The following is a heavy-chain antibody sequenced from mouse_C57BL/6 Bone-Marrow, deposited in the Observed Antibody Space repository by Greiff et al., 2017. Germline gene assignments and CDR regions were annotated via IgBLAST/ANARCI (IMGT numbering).Heavy chain of an antibody. Sequence: VQLQQSGPVLVKPGASVQMSCKASGYTFTDYYMNWVKPSHGKSLEWIGVINPYNGGTSYNQKFKGKATLTVDKSSSTAYMELNSLTSEDSAVYYCARWGGYDGAYWGQGTLVTVSA. CDR3: ARWGGYDGAY. D-gene: IGHD2-2*01. CDR1: GYTFTDYY. V-gene: IGHV1-19*01. CDR2: INPYNGGT. J-gene: IGHJ3*01.